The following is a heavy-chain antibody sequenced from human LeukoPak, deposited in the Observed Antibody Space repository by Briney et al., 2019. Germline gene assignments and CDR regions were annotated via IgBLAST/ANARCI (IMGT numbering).Heavy chain of an antibody. J-gene: IGHJ4*02. Sequence: PSQTLSLTCAISGDSVSSNSAAWNWIRLSPSRGLEWLGRTYYRSKWYTDYAVSVKSRVTIDPDTSKNQFSLHLNSVTPEDTAVYYCARGVTVAGSLMYYFDYWGQGTLVTVSS. V-gene: IGHV6-1*01. CDR2: TYYRSKWYT. CDR1: GDSVSSNSAA. CDR3: ARGVTVAGSLMYYFDY. D-gene: IGHD6-19*01.